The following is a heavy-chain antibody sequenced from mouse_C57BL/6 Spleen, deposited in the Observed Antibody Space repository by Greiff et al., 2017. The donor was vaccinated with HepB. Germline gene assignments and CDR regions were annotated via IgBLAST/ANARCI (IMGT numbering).Heavy chain of an antibody. CDR3: TRSGGTPFDY. CDR1: GYTFTDYE. Sequence: QVQLQQSGAELVRPGASVTLSCKASGYTFTDYEMHWVKQTPVHGLEWIGAIDPETGGTAYNQKFKGKAILTADKSSSTAYMELRSLTSEDSAVYYCTRSGGTPFDYWGQGTTLTVSS. D-gene: IGHD2-14*01. J-gene: IGHJ2*01. V-gene: IGHV1-15*01. CDR2: IDPETGGT.